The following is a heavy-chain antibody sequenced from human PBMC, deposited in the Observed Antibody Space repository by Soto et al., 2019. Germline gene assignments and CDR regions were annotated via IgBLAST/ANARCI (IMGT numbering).Heavy chain of an antibody. CDR3: ARGHVSTIFGVERRPYYYYGMDV. V-gene: IGHV1-69*13. J-gene: IGHJ6*02. Sequence: ASVKVSCKASGGTFSSYAISWVRQAPGQGLEWMGGIIPIFGTANYAQKFQGRVTITAEESTSTAYMELSSLRSEDTAVYYCARGHVSTIFGVERRPYYYYGMDVWGQGTTVTVSS. CDR2: IIPIFGTA. CDR1: GGTFSSYA. D-gene: IGHD3-3*01.